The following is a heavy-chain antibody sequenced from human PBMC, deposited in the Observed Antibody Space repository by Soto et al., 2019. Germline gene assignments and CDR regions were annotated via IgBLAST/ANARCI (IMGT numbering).Heavy chain of an antibody. V-gene: IGHV3-23*01. CDR1: GFTLSSYA. CDR2: ISGSGGST. CDR3: AKAFREDPRFDY. Sequence: RLSCAASGFTLSSYAMSWVRQAPGKGLEWVSAISGSGGSTYYADSVKGRFTISRDNSKNTLYLQMNSLRAEDTAVYYCAKAFREDPRFDYWGQGTLVTVSS. J-gene: IGHJ4*02.